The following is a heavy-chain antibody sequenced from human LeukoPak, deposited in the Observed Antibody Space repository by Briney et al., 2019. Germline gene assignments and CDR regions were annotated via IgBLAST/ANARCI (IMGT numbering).Heavy chain of an antibody. CDR1: GFTFRTYW. Sequence: GGSLRLSCAVSGFTFRTYWMHWVRQAPGKGLEWVANIKQDGSVKYYVDSVKGRFTISRDNPNNLLYLQMNSLGADDSAVYYCARGPRLAVPAASDYWGQGTLVTVSS. CDR2: IKQDGSVK. J-gene: IGHJ4*02. V-gene: IGHV3-7*01. D-gene: IGHD2-2*01. CDR3: ARGPRLAVPAASDY.